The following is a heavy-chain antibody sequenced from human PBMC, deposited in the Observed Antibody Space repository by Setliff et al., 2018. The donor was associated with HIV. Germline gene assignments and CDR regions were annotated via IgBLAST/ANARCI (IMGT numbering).Heavy chain of an antibody. CDR2: VYNSGGT. Sequence: PSETLSLTCTVSGGSISSQYWSWIRQTPGKGLESIGYVYNSGGTNYNPSLKSRVAMSVDTSRNQFSLKLTSVTAADTAVYYCARRPIKGYGPFDSWGPGTLVTVSS. CDR3: ARRPIKGYGPFDS. CDR1: GGSISSQY. D-gene: IGHD2-15*01. J-gene: IGHJ4*02. V-gene: IGHV4-59*04.